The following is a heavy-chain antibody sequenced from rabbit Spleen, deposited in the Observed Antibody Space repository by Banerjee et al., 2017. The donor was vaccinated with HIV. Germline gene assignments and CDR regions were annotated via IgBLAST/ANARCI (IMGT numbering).Heavy chain of an antibody. CDR2: INCATGKP. J-gene: IGHJ6*01. D-gene: IGHD8-1*01. CDR1: GFSFSDRDV. V-gene: IGHV1S45*01. CDR3: ARDTGSSFSSYGMDL. Sequence: QEQLVESGGGLVQPEGSLTLTCKASGFSFSDRDVMCWVRQAPGKGLEWIACINCATGKPVYATWAKGRFTISRTSSTTVTLRMTSLTVADTATYFCARDTGSSFSSYGMDLWGPGTLVTVS.